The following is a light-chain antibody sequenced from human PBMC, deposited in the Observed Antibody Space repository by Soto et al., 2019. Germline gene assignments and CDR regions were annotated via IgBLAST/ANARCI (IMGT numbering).Light chain of an antibody. J-gene: IGKJ1*01. CDR1: QSISTY. CDR2: AVS. V-gene: IGKV1-39*01. Sequence: DIQMTQSPSSLSASVGDRVTITCRTSQSISTYLNWYQHKPGKAPKVLIYAVSSLQSGVPSRFSGSGSGTDFTLTINSLQPEDYATYYCQHSYGTPRTFGQGTKVEIK. CDR3: QHSYGTPRT.